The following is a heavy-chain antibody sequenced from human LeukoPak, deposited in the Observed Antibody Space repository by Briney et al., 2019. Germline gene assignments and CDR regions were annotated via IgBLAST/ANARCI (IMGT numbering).Heavy chain of an antibody. D-gene: IGHD3-10*01. CDR2: ISGSGGST. V-gene: IGHV3-23*01. Sequence: GGSLRLSCAASGFTFSSYGMHWVRQAPGKGLEWVSAISGSGGSTYYADSVKGRFTISRDNSKNTLYLQMNSLRAEDTAVYYCAKTDGSGSYLMDAFDIWGQGTMVTVSS. CDR3: AKTDGSGSYLMDAFDI. J-gene: IGHJ3*02. CDR1: GFTFSSYG.